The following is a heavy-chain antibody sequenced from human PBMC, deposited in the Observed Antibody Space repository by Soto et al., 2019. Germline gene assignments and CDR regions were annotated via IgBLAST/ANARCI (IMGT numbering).Heavy chain of an antibody. V-gene: IGHV1-8*01. CDR1: GYTFTSYD. D-gene: IGHD2-15*01. J-gene: IGHJ6*03. CDR3: AREQEGYCSGGSCSIYYYYMDV. CDR2: MNPNSGNT. Sequence: ASVKVSCKASGYTFTSYDINWVRQATGQGLEWMGWMNPNSGNTGYAQKFQGRVTMTRNTSISTAYMELSSLRSEDTAVYYCAREQEGYCSGGSCSIYYYYMDVWGKGITVTVSS.